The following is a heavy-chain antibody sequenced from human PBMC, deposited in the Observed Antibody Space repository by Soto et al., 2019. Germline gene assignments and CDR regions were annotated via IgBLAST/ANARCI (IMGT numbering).Heavy chain of an antibody. Sequence: GGSLRLSCAASGFTFSNAWMSWVRQAPGKGLEWVGRIKSKTGGGTTDYAAPVKGRFTISRDDSKNTLYLQMNSLKTEDTAVYYCTTPLANWGRDYWGQGTLVTVSS. V-gene: IGHV3-15*01. D-gene: IGHD7-27*01. CDR3: TTPLANWGRDY. J-gene: IGHJ4*02. CDR1: GFTFSNAW. CDR2: IKSKTGGGTT.